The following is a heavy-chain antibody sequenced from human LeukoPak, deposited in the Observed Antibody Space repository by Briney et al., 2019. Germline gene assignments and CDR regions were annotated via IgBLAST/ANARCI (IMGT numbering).Heavy chain of an antibody. J-gene: IGHJ4*02. CDR2: ISNSGSP. Sequence: PSETLSLTCTVSGASISSLYWSWIRQPPGRGLEWIGFISNSGSPTYNPSLNSRVTISLDTSKNQFSLKVNYVTAADTAVYYCASESRQRGNWGQGTLVTVSS. D-gene: IGHD3-10*01. V-gene: IGHV4-59*01. CDR1: GASISSLY. CDR3: ASESRQRGN.